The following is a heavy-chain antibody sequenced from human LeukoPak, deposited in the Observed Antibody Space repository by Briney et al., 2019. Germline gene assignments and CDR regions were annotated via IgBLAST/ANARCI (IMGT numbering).Heavy chain of an antibody. J-gene: IGHJ6*02. D-gene: IGHD3-10*01. Sequence: PSQTLSLTCTVSGGSISSGSYYWSWIRQPAGNGLEWIGRIYTSGSTNYNPSLKSRVTISVDTSKNQFSLKLSSVTAADTAVYYCASGVRGVIPFYYYGMDVWGQGTTVTVSS. CDR2: IYTSGST. CDR3: ASGVRGVIPFYYYGMDV. V-gene: IGHV4-61*02. CDR1: GGSISSGSYY.